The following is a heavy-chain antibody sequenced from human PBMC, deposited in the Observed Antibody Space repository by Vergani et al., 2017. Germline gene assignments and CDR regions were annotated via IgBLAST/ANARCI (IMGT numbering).Heavy chain of an antibody. J-gene: IGHJ2*01. V-gene: IGHV4-31*03. CDR1: GGSISSGGYY. CDR3: AGTYGDYYWYFDL. CDR2: IYYSGST. D-gene: IGHD4-17*01. Sequence: QVQLQESGPGLVKPSQTLSLTCTVSGGSISSGGYYWSWIRQHPGKGLEWIGYIYYSGSTYYNPSLQSRVTISVDTSKNQFSLKLSSVTAADTAVYYCAGTYGDYYWYFDLWGRGTLVTVSS.